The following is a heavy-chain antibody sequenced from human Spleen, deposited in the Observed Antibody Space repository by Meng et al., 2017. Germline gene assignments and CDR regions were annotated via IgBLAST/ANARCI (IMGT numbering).Heavy chain of an antibody. Sequence: GESLKISCAASGFTFSSYVMSWVRQAPGKGLEWVSAISGSGGSTYYADSVKGRFTISRDNSKNTLYLQMNSLRAEDTAVYYCAKDLGVPGEGELRATDYWGQGTLVTVSS. CDR1: GFTFSSYV. J-gene: IGHJ4*02. CDR3: AKDLGVPGEGELRATDY. D-gene: IGHD1-26*01. V-gene: IGHV3-23*01. CDR2: ISGSGGST.